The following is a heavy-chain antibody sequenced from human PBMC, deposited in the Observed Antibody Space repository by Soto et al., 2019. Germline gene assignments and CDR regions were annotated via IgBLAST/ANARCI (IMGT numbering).Heavy chain of an antibody. D-gene: IGHD1-7*01. CDR1: GFTFSNYA. V-gene: IGHV3-23*01. Sequence: PGGSLRLSCAASGFTFSNYAMSWVRQAPGKGLEWVSAISGGGGSTYYADSVKGRFTISRVNSKNTLYLQLNSLRAEDTAEYYCAKGSGNWNYYYFDYWGQGTLVTVSS. CDR3: AKGSGNWNYYYFDY. CDR2: ISGGGGST. J-gene: IGHJ4*02.